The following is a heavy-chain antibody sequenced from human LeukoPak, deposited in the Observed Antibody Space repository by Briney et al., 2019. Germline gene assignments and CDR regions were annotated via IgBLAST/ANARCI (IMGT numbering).Heavy chain of an antibody. V-gene: IGHV3-15*07. D-gene: IGHD3-22*01. CDR3: STTYYYDSSEGY. J-gene: IGHJ4*02. CDR2: IKSKTDGGTT. Sequence: GGSLRLSCAASGFTFSSYAMHWARQAPGKGLEWVGRIKSKTDGGTTDYAAPVKGRFTISRDDSKNTLYLQMNSLKTEDTAVYYCSTTYYYDSSEGYWGQGTLVTVSS. CDR1: GFTFSSYA.